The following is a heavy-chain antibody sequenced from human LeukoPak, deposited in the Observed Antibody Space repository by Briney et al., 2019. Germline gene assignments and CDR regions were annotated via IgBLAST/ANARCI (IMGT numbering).Heavy chain of an antibody. CDR2: IYHSGST. Sequence: SETLSLTCAVSGGSISSGGYSWSWIRQPPGKGLEWIGYIYHSGSTYYNPSLKSRVTISVDRSKNQFSLKLSSVTAADTAVYYCARDCSGGSCYRHFDYWGQGTLVTVSS. CDR3: ARDCSGGSCYRHFDY. CDR1: GGSISSGGYS. V-gene: IGHV4-30-2*01. J-gene: IGHJ4*02. D-gene: IGHD2-15*01.